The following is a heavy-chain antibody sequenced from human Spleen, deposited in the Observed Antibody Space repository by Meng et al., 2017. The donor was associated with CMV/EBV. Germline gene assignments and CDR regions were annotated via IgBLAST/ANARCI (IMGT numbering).Heavy chain of an antibody. Sequence: SETLSLTCTVSGHPITTNYWSWIRQPPGKGLEWIGNIYYNESTKYNPSLRSRVNISIDASKNEFSLALNSVTAADTAIYYCARDRAATGYPYYTLDVWGQGTTVTVSS. V-gene: IGHV4-59*12. CDR1: GHPITTNY. J-gene: IGHJ6*02. CDR2: IYYNEST. CDR3: ARDRAATGYPYYTLDV. D-gene: IGHD3-10*01.